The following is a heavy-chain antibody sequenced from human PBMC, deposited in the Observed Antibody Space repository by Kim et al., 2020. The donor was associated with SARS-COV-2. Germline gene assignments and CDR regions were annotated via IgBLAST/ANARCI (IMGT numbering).Heavy chain of an antibody. Sequence: LKSRVTISVDRSKNQFSLKLSSVTAADTAVYYCARGQDEFQKRPNWFDPWGQGTLVTVSS. J-gene: IGHJ5*02. V-gene: IGHV4-30-2*01. D-gene: IGHD2-15*01. CDR3: ARGQDEFQKRPNWFDP.